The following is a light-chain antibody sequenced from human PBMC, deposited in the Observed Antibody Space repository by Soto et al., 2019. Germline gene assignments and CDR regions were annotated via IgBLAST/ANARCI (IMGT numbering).Light chain of an antibody. CDR2: AAS. Sequence: AIRMTQSPSSFSASTGDRVTITCRASQHIGTYLAWYQQKPGKAPNLLLYAASTLQSGVPSRFSGSGSGTDFTLTISCLQAEDCATYYGQQYYAYPLTFGQGTKVEIK. V-gene: IGKV1-8*01. CDR3: QQYYAYPLT. J-gene: IGKJ1*01. CDR1: QHIGTY.